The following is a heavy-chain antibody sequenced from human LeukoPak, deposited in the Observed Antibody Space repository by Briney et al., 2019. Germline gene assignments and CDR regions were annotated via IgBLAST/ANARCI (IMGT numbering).Heavy chain of an antibody. V-gene: IGHV4-59*08. D-gene: IGHD6-19*01. Sequence: SETLSLTCTVSGGSISSYYWSWIRQSPGKGLEWIGYIYYSGSINYNPSLKSRVTFSVDTSKNQFSLRLSSVTAADTAVYYCARRYSSGSYDWFDPWGQGTLVTVSS. CDR3: ARRYSSGSYDWFDP. CDR1: GGSISSYY. J-gene: IGHJ5*02. CDR2: IYYSGSI.